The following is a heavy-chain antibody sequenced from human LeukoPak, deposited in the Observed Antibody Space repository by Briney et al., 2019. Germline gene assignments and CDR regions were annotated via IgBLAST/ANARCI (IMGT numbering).Heavy chain of an antibody. J-gene: IGHJ4*02. CDR1: GCSISSSSYY. V-gene: IGHV4-39*07. D-gene: IGHD2-8*01. CDR2: IYYSGST. Sequence: SETLSLTCTVSGCSISSSSYYWGWIRQPPGKGLEWIGSIYYSGSTYYNPSLKSRVTISVDTSKNQFFLKLSSVTAADTAVYYCARVRVLMVYAMDYWGQGTLVTVSS. CDR3: ARVRVLMVYAMDY.